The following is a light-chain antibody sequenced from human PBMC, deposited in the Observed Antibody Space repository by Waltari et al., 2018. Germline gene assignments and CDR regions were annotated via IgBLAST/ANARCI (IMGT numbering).Light chain of an antibody. J-gene: IGKJ2*01. CDR3: QQCHDWPPYT. V-gene: IGKV3-15*01. CDR2: SAS. CDR1: QSIGDN. Sequence: EIVMTQSPATLSVSPGERATLYCRASQSIGDNLAWYQQKPGQAPRLLIFSASKRIPGIPDRFRGSGSGTEFTLTISSLQPEDFAVYYCQQCHDWPPYTFGQGTKLEI.